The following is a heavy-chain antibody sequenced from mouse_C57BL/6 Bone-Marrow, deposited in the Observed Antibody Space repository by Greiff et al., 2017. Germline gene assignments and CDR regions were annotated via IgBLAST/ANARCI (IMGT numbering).Heavy chain of an antibody. CDR3: AREEGYYSNYGPAWFAY. Sequence: EVHLVESEGGLVQPGSSMKLSCTASGFTFSDYYMAWVRQVPEKGLEWVANINYDGSSTYYLDSLKSRFIISRDNAKNILYLQMSSLKSEDTATYDGAREEGYYSNYGPAWFAYWGQGTLVTVSA. V-gene: IGHV5-16*01. CDR2: INYDGSST. CDR1: GFTFSDYY. J-gene: IGHJ3*01. D-gene: IGHD2-5*01.